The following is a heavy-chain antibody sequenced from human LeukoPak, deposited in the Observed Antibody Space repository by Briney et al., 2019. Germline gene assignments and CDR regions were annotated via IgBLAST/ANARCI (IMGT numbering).Heavy chain of an antibody. CDR1: GGTFSSYA. V-gene: IGHV1-69*04. J-gene: IGHJ6*02. CDR2: IIPIFGIA. Sequence: SVKVSCKASGGTFSSYAISWVRQAPGQGLEWMGRIIPIFGIANYAQKFQGRVTITADKSTSTAYMELSSLRSEDTAVYYCARLNVGRGYGMDVWGQGTTVTVSS. D-gene: IGHD3-10*01. CDR3: ARLNVGRGYGMDV.